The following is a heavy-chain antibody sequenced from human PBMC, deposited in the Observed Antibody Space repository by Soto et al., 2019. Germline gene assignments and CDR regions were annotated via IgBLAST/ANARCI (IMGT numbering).Heavy chain of an antibody. V-gene: IGHV1-18*04. D-gene: IGHD2-15*01. CDR2: ISAYNGNT. Sequence: ASVKVSCKASGYTFTSYGISWVRQAPGQGLEWMGWISAYNGNTNYAQKLQGRVTMTTDTSTSTAYMELRSLRSDDTAVYYCARDQGYCSGGSCYSETTIDPWGQGTLVTVSS. CDR1: GYTFTSYG. J-gene: IGHJ5*02. CDR3: ARDQGYCSGGSCYSETTIDP.